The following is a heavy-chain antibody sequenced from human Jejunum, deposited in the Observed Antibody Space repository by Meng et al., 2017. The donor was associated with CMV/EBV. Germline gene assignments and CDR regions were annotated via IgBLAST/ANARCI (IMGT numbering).Heavy chain of an antibody. J-gene: IGHJ4*02. Sequence: EVQLVESGGTLVQPGGALRRSCATSGFTVSTNYMSWVRQAPGKGLEWISVAYIDGRSFYSDSVKGRFFVSRDNAKNTVYLQMNSLRVEDTAVYYCASIPYNWNHEDDYWGQGTLVTVSS. CDR2: AYIDGRS. D-gene: IGHD1-20*01. V-gene: IGHV3-66*01. CDR3: ASIPYNWNHEDDY. CDR1: GFTVSTNY.